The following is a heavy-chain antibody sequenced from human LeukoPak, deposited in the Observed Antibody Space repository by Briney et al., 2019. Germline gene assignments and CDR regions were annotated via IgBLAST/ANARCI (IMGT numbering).Heavy chain of an antibody. V-gene: IGHV4-39*01. CDR3: ASERITIFGVVIMFY. CDR1: GFTVSSNY. CDR2: IYYSGST. Sequence: GSLRLSCAASGFTVSSNYMSWVRQPPGKGLEWIGSIYYSGSTYYNPSLKSRVTISVDPSKNQFSLKLSSVTAADTAVYYCASERITIFGVVIMFYWGQGTLVTVSS. D-gene: IGHD3-3*01. J-gene: IGHJ4*02.